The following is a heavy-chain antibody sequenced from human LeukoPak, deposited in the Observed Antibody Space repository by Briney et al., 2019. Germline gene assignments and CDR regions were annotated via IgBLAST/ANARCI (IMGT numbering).Heavy chain of an antibody. V-gene: IGHV1-46*01. CDR1: GYRFTTYY. J-gene: IGHJ3*02. Sequence: GASVKVSCKASGYRFTTYYMHWVRQAPGQGLEWMGIINPSGGSTSNTQKFQGRVTMTRDTSTYTVYMELSSLRSEDTAVYYCARSGVRGATYPDAFDIWGQGTVVIIPS. D-gene: IGHD1-26*01. CDR3: ARSGVRGATYPDAFDI. CDR2: INPSGGST.